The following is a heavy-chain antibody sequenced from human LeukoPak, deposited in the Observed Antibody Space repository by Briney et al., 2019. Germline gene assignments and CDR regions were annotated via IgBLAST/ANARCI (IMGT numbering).Heavy chain of an antibody. CDR3: ARDPYGSGINWFDP. D-gene: IGHD3-10*01. V-gene: IGHV3-23*01. J-gene: IGHJ5*02. Sequence: PGGSLRLSCAASGFTFSNYVMGWVRQDPGKGLQWVSIINGSGSFTSYADSVKGRLTISRDNSKNTLYLQMNSLRAEDTAVYYCARDPYGSGINWFDPWGQGTLVTVSS. CDR1: GFTFSNYV. CDR2: INGSGSFT.